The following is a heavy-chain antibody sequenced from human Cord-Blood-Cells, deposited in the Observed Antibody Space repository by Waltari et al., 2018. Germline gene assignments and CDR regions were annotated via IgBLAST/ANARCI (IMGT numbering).Heavy chain of an antibody. V-gene: IGHV1-46*01. Sequence: QVQLVQSGAEVKKPAASVTVSCKASGYTLTRCYMHWGGQCPGQGLEWMGIINPSGGSTSYAQKFQGSVTMTRDTSTSTVYMELSSLRSEDTAVYYCARSGGQQLVSNPYYYYGMDVWGQGTTVTVSS. CDR1: GYTLTRCY. D-gene: IGHD6-13*01. CDR3: ARSGGQQLVSNPYYYYGMDV. J-gene: IGHJ6*02. CDR2: INPSGGST.